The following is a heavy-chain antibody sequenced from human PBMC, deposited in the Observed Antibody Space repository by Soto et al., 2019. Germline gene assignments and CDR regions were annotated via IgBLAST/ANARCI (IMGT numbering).Heavy chain of an antibody. J-gene: IGHJ3*01. Sequence: LRLSCAASGFTFSNYAMNWVRQAPGKGLEGVSVISGSGGSAYYADSVQGRFTISRDNSKNTLYLQMNSLRAEDTAIYYCVREGSGWYSRGSFDFWGRGTMVTVSS. CDR2: ISGSGGSA. D-gene: IGHD6-19*01. CDR3: VREGSGWYSRGSFDF. V-gene: IGHV3-23*01. CDR1: GFTFSNYA.